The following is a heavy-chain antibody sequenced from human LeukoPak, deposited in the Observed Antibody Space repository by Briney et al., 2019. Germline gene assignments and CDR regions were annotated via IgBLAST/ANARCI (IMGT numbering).Heavy chain of an antibody. CDR1: GGSVSSGSYY. CDR2: IYYSGST. Sequence: SETLSLTCTVSGGSVSSGSYYWSWIRQPPGTGXXXXXYIYYSGSTNYNPSLKSRVTISVDTSKNQFSLKLSSVTAADTAVYYCASWSSTRYYYYGMDVWGKGTTVTVSS. J-gene: IGHJ6*04. V-gene: IGHV4-61*01. CDR3: ASWSSTRYYYYGMDV. D-gene: IGHD2-2*01.